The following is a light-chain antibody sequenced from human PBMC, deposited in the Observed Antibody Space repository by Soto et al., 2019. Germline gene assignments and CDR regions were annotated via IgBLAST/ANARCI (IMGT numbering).Light chain of an antibody. CDR1: QRVGSY. CDR2: DAS. V-gene: IGKV3-11*02. J-gene: IGKJ4*01. CDR3: QQRSNWPPLT. Sequence: EIAVTQSPATLSLSPGERATLSCRTSQRVGSYLAWYQKKPGQAPRLLIYDASNRATGIPARFSGGGSGRDFTLTISRLEPEDFAVYYCQQRSNWPPLTFGGGTKVEI.